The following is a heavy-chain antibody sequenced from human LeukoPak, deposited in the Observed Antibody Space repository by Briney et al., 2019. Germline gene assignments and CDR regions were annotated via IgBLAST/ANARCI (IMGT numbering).Heavy chain of an antibody. D-gene: IGHD3-3*01. V-gene: IGHV3-30*02. J-gene: IGHJ3*01. CDR3: VKDGEWTFDV. CDR1: GFSFSNSG. Sequence: GGSLRLSCAASGFSFSNSGMHWVRQAPGKGLEGVAFIGQDGTTKYYVDSVKGRFTIPGDNPKKMAYLQMNNLRAEDTAIYYCVKDGEWTFDVWGQGTMVTVS. CDR2: IGQDGTTK.